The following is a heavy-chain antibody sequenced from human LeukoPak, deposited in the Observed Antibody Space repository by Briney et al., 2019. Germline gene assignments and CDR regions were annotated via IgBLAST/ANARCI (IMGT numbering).Heavy chain of an antibody. J-gene: IGHJ4*02. CDR3: AGGPVDGYNSYFDY. V-gene: IGHV1-69*04. D-gene: IGHD5-24*01. CDR1: GGTFSSYA. CDR2: IIPIFGIA. Sequence: GASVTVSCKASGGTFSSYAISWVRQAPGQGLEWMGRIIPIFGIANYAQKFQGRVTITADKSTSTAYVELSSLRSEDTAVYYCAGGPVDGYNSYFDYWGQGTLVTVSS.